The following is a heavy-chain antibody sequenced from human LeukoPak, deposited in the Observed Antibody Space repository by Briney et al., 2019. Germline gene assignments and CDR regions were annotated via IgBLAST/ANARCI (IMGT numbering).Heavy chain of an antibody. CDR1: GYTFTSYG. Sequence: ASVKVSRKASGYTFTSYGISWVRQAPGQRAEGVGWISAYNGNTNYAQKLQGRVTMTTDTSTSTAYMELRSLRSDDTAVYYCARAARRATWIQLFDYWGQGTLVTVSS. V-gene: IGHV1-18*01. D-gene: IGHD5-18*01. J-gene: IGHJ4*02. CDR2: ISAYNGNT. CDR3: ARAARRATWIQLFDY.